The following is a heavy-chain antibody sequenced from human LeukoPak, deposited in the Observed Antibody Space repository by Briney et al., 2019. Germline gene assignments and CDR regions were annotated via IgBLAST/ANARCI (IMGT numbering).Heavy chain of an antibody. CDR1: GFTFSVDW. Sequence: QTGGSLRLSCAASGFTFSVDWMNWVRQAPGKGLEWVSSISGSGDKTHYSESVKGRFTISRDNSKNTVYLQMNSLRVEDTAVYYCTKRFSTTVRAFGYWGPGILVTVSS. D-gene: IGHD3-10*01. J-gene: IGHJ4*02. CDR2: ISGSGDKT. V-gene: IGHV3-23*01. CDR3: TKRFSTTVRAFGY.